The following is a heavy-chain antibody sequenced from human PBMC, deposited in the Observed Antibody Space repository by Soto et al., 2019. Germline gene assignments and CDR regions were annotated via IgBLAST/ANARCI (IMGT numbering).Heavy chain of an antibody. J-gene: IGHJ6*02. CDR3: ARVGVLWSGYAIHYYYYGMDV. V-gene: IGHV4-4*02. CDR1: GGSISSSNW. D-gene: IGHD3-3*01. Sequence: SETLSLSCAVSGGSISSSNWWSWVRQPPGKGLEWIGEIYHSGSTNYNPSLKSRVTISVDKSKNQFSLKLSSVTAADTAVYYCARVGVLWSGYAIHYYYYGMDVWGQGTTVTVSS. CDR2: IYHSGST.